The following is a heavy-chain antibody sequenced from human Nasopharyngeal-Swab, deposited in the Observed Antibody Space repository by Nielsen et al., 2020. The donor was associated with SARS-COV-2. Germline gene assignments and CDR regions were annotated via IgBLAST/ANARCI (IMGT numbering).Heavy chain of an antibody. J-gene: IGHJ6*03. CDR2: IDSSDSYT. V-gene: IGHV5-10-1*01. CDR1: GDSFTSYW. CDR3: ARRAYCSGGSCYSPYYYYMDV. D-gene: IGHD2-15*01. Sequence: GEAVKISCAGSGDSFTSYWISWVRQMPGKGLEWMGRIDSSDSYTNYSPSFQGHVTISADKSISTAYLQWSSLKASDTAMYYCARRAYCSGGSCYSPYYYYMDVWGKGTTVTVSS.